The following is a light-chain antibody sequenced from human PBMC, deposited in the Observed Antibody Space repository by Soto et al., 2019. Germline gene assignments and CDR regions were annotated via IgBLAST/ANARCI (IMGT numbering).Light chain of an antibody. CDR2: EGS. CDR3: SSYAGSSNVV. V-gene: IGLV2-23*01. Sequence: QSALTQPASVSGSPGQSITISCTGTSSDVGSYNLVSWYQQHPGRAPKLMIHEGSKRPSGVSNRFSGSKSGNTASLTISGLQAQDEADYYCSSYAGSSNVVFGGGTKVTVL. CDR1: SSDVGSYNL. J-gene: IGLJ2*01.